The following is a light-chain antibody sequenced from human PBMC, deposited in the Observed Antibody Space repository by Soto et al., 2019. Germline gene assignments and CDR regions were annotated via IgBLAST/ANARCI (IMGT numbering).Light chain of an antibody. J-gene: IGKJ1*01. CDR3: HQYGSAPAWT. CDR2: GAS. Sequence: EIVLTQSPGTLSLFPGERATLSCRASQSISSSYLAWYQQKPGQAPRLLIYGASSRATGIPDRFSGAGSATDLPLTISRLEPEDFAVYYCHQYGSAPAWTFGQGTQVEIK. V-gene: IGKV3-20*01. CDR1: QSISSSY.